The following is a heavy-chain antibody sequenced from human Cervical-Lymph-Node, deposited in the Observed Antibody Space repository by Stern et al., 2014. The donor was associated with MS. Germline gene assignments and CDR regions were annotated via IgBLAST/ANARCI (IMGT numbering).Heavy chain of an antibody. Sequence: EVQLVESGGGVIQPGGSLRLSCTASGFTVSSDYMTWVRQAPGKGLEWVSIITNVGSPFYTDSVKGRFTISRDDSKNTVYLHMTSLRAEDTAMYYCARDTSSPERSDWWGQGTLVTVSS. CDR3: ARDTSSPERSDW. CDR2: ITNVGSP. D-gene: IGHD1-1*01. J-gene: IGHJ4*02. CDR1: GFTVSSDY. V-gene: IGHV3-53*01.